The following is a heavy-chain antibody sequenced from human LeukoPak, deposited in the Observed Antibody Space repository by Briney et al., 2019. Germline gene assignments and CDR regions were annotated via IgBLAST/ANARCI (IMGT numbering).Heavy chain of an antibody. V-gene: IGHV3-30*18. D-gene: IGHD1-26*01. CDR1: GFTFSSYG. J-gene: IGHJ4*02. Sequence: GGSLRLSCAASGFTFSSYGMHWVRQAPGKGLEWVAVISYDGSNKYYADSVKGRFTISRDNSKNTVYLQMNSLRAEDTAVYYCAKDSSGSYYYFDYWGQGTLVTVSS. CDR2: ISYDGSNK. CDR3: AKDSSGSYYYFDY.